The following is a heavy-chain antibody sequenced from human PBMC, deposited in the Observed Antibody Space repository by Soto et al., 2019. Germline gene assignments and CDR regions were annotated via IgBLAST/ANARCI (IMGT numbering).Heavy chain of an antibody. J-gene: IGHJ4*02. CDR2: IIPIFGTA. V-gene: IGHV1-69*06. CDR3: ARDGGYCSSTSCPLDY. CDR1: GGTFSSYA. D-gene: IGHD2-2*01. Sequence: QVQLVQSGAEVKKPGSSVKVSCKASGGTFSSYAISWVRQAPGQGLEWMGGIIPIFGTANYAQKFLGRVTITADKSTSTAYMELSSLRSEDTAVYYCARDGGYCSSTSCPLDYWGQGTLVTVSS.